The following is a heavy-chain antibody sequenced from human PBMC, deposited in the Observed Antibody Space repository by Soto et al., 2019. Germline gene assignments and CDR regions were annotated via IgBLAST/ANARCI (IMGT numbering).Heavy chain of an antibody. J-gene: IGHJ6*02. CDR2: INHDATGR. D-gene: IGHD3-9*01. Sequence: PGGSLRLSCADSGFAFSSNWMSWVRQTPGKGLEWVANINHDATGRWYVDSAKGRFTISRDRDNNTLYLQMNSLRVEDTAIYYCARYLHSYGLDVWGQGTTVTVSS. CDR3: ARYLHSYGLDV. CDR1: GFAFSSNW. V-gene: IGHV3-7*05.